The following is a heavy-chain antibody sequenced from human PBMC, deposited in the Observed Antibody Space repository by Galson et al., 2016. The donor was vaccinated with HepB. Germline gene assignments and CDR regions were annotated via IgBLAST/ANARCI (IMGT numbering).Heavy chain of an antibody. CDR2: TSYDGSHE. D-gene: IGHD6-13*01. CDR1: GFSLSGFA. V-gene: IGHV3-30*18. CDR3: AKVGYSRSWYGTWDSNYGVDV. J-gene: IGHJ6*02. Sequence: SLRLSCAASGFSLSGFAMHWVRQAPGKGLEWVAVTSYDGSHEFSDSVKGRFTISRDNSKKTLYLQMSSLRADDTAVYYCAKVGYSRSWYGTWDSNYGVDVWGQGTLVTVSS.